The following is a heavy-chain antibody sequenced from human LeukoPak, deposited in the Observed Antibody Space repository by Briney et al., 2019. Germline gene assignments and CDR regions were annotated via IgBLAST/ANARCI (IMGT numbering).Heavy chain of an antibody. CDR2: IYYSGST. J-gene: IGHJ4*02. V-gene: IGHV4-59*12. CDR1: GGSISSYY. D-gene: IGHD3-10*01. CDR3: ARVGDHGSGGTADY. Sequence: PSETLSLTCTVSGGSISSYYWSWIRQPPGKGLEWIGYIYYSGSTNYNPSLKSRVTISVDRSKNQFSLKLSSVTAADTAVYYCARVGDHGSGGTADYWGQGTLVTVSS.